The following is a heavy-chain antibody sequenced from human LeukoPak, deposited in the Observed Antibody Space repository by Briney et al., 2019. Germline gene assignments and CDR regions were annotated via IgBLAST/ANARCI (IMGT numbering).Heavy chain of an antibody. J-gene: IGHJ6*02. V-gene: IGHV3-9*01. Sequence: GGSLRLSCAASGFTFSSYAMSWVRQAPGKGLEWVSGISWNSGSIGYADSVKGRFTISRDNAKNSLYLQMNSLRAEDTALYYCAKDICGGDCYSRAFYYYGMDVWGQGTTVTVSS. CDR1: GFTFSSYA. CDR2: ISWNSGSI. CDR3: AKDICGGDCYSRAFYYYGMDV. D-gene: IGHD2-21*02.